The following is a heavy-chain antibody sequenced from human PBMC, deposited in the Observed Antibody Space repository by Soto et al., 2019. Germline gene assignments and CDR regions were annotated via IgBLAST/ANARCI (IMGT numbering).Heavy chain of an antibody. CDR1: GGSFSGYY. Sequence: QVQLQQWGAGLLKPSETLSLTYAVYGGSFSGYYWSWIRQPPGKGLEWIGESNHSGSTNYNPSLKSRVTISVDTSKNQFPMKMSSVTAADTVVYYCARIPGYSSSWYKYFQQWGQGTLVNVSS. CDR2: SNHSGST. V-gene: IGHV4-34*01. CDR3: ARIPGYSSSWYKYFQQ. D-gene: IGHD6-13*01. J-gene: IGHJ1*01.